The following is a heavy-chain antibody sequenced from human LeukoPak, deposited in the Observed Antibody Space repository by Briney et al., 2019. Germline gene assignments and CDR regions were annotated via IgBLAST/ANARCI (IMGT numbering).Heavy chain of an antibody. CDR2: ISSSGTTI. CDR3: AKDGVTHFDH. J-gene: IGHJ4*02. V-gene: IGHV3-48*01. Sequence: PGGSLRLSCAASGFTFRTSGMNWVRQAPGKGLEWVSYISSSGTTISYAQSVKGRFTITRDNAQNSLTLHMNTLRADDTAVYYCAKDGVTHFDHWGQGTLVTVSS. D-gene: IGHD2-21*02. CDR1: GFTFRTSG.